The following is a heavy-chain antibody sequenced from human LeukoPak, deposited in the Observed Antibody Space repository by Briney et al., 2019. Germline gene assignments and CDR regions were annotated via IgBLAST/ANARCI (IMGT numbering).Heavy chain of an antibody. CDR2: FYHGGST. Sequence: PSETLSLTCTVSGYSISTGYYWDWIRQPPGKGLEWIGTFYHGGSTYYNPSLKSRVTISVDKSKNQFSLNFNSMSAADSAVYYCAANGYYTIEYWGQGTLVTVSS. V-gene: IGHV4-38-2*02. D-gene: IGHD1-26*01. CDR1: GYSISTGYY. CDR3: AANGYYTIEY. J-gene: IGHJ4*02.